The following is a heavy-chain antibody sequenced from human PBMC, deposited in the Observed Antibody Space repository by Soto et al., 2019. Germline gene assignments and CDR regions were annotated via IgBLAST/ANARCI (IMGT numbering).Heavy chain of an antibody. Sequence: SETLSLTCVVYGGSLSGYFWSWIRQPPGKGLEWIGEINHSGSTNYNPSLKSRVTISVDASKNQFSLKLSSVTAADTAVYYCARRLQWFGELLLAYFDYWGQGTPVTVSS. CDR3: ARRLQWFGELLLAYFDY. V-gene: IGHV4-34*01. J-gene: IGHJ4*02. CDR1: GGSLSGYF. D-gene: IGHD3-10*01. CDR2: INHSGST.